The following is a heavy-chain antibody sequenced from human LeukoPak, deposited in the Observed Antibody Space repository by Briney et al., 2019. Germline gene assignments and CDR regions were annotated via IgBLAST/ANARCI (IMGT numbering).Heavy chain of an antibody. Sequence: GASVKVSCKASGYTFTNYEINWVRQAPGQGLEWMGWMNPKSGNTAYAQKFQGRVSMTWDTSIGTAYLELSSLTSDDTAVYYCAKAAIMAPMNADWFDPWGQGTLVTVSS. J-gene: IGHJ5*02. V-gene: IGHV1-8*01. CDR2: MNPKSGNT. CDR3: AKAAIMAPMNADWFDP. D-gene: IGHD5-12*01. CDR1: GYTFTNYE.